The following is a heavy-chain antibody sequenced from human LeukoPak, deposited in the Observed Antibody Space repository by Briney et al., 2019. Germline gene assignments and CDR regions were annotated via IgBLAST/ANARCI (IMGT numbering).Heavy chain of an antibody. D-gene: IGHD6-13*01. CDR2: IYTSGST. J-gene: IGHJ5*02. Sequence: PSETLSLTCTVSGGSISSYYWSWIRQPAGKGLEWIGRIYTSGSTNYNPSLKSRVTMSVDTSKNQFSLKLSSVTAADTAVYYCARDWDSSSWYPIYNWFDPWGQGTLVTVSS. CDR3: ARDWDSSSWYPIYNWFDP. V-gene: IGHV4-4*07. CDR1: GGSISSYY.